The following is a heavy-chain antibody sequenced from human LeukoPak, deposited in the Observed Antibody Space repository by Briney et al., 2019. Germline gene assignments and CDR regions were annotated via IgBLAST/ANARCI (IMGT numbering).Heavy chain of an antibody. Sequence: PSETLSLTCTVSGGSISSYYWSWIRQPPGKGLEWIGYIYYSGSTNYNPSLKSRVTISVDTSKNQFSLKLSSVTAADTAVYYCARDRGGGYLDYWGQGTLVTASS. CDR2: IYYSGST. J-gene: IGHJ4*02. V-gene: IGHV4-59*01. D-gene: IGHD3-10*01. CDR1: GGSISSYY. CDR3: ARDRGGGYLDY.